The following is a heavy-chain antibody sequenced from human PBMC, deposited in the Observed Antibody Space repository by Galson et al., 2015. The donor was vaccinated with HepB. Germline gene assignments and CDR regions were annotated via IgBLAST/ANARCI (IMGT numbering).Heavy chain of an antibody. Sequence: SVKVSCKASGGTFSSYTISWVRQAPGQGLEWMGRIIPILGIANYAQKFQGRVTITADKSTSTAYMELSSLRSEDTAVYYCARVPRGGEYGDYFVDYYFDYWGQGTLVTVSS. CDR2: IIPILGIA. CDR3: ARVPRGGEYGDYFVDYYFDY. V-gene: IGHV1-69*02. CDR1: GGTFSSYT. J-gene: IGHJ4*02. D-gene: IGHD4-17*01.